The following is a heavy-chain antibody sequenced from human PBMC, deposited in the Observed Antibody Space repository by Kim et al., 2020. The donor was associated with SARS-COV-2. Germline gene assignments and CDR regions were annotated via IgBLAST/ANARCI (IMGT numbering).Heavy chain of an antibody. J-gene: IGHJ4*02. V-gene: IGHV1-46*01. CDR1: GYTFTSYY. D-gene: IGHD3-3*01. Sequence: ASVKVSCKASGYTFTSYYMHWVRQAPGQGLEWMGIINPSGGSTSYAQKFQGRVTMTRDTSTSTVYMELSSLRSEYTAVYYCARDPRFWSGYYSPYYFDYWGQGTLVTVSS. CDR2: INPSGGST. CDR3: ARDPRFWSGYYSPYYFDY.